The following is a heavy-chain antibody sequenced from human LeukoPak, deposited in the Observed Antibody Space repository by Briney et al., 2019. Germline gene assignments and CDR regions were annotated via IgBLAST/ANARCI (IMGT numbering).Heavy chain of an antibody. J-gene: IGHJ4*02. CDR1: GGSISSSNW. CDR3: ASLSKISGSYLVY. CDR2: IYHSGST. D-gene: IGHD1-26*01. V-gene: IGHV4-4*02. Sequence: SETLSLTCAVSGGSISSSNWWSWVRQPPGKGLEWIGEIYHSGSTNYNPSLKSRVTISVDKSKSQFSLKLSSVTAADTAVYYCASLSKISGSYLVYWGQGTLVTVSS.